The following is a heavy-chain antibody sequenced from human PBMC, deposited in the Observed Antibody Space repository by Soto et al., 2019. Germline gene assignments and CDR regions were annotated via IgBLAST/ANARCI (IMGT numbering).Heavy chain of an antibody. CDR2: IYYSGST. V-gene: IGHV4-59*01. Sequence: SETLSLTCTVSGGSISSYYWSWIRQPPGKGLEWIGYIYYSGSTNYNPSLKSRVTISVDTSKNQFSLKLSSVTAADTAVYYCARLAYCGADCPYYYYGMDVWGQGTTVTVSS. CDR1: GGSISSYY. CDR3: ARLAYCGADCPYYYYGMDV. D-gene: IGHD2-21*02. J-gene: IGHJ6*02.